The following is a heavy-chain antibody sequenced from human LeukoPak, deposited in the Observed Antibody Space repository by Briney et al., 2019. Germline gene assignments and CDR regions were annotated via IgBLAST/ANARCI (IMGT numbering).Heavy chain of an antibody. CDR1: GGSISSYY. V-gene: IGHV4-4*07. CDR3: AREGPTATTPIFDY. Sequence: SETLSLTCTVSGGSISSYYWSWIRQPAGKGLGWIGRIYTSGSTNYNPSLKSRVTMSVDTSKNQFSLKLSSVTAADTAVYYCAREGPTATTPIFDYWGQGTLVTVSS. J-gene: IGHJ4*02. CDR2: IYTSGST. D-gene: IGHD5-12*01.